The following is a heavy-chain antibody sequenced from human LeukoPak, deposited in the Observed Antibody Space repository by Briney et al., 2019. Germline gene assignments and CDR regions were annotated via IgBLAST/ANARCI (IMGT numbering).Heavy chain of an antibody. Sequence: SETLSHTCTVSGDSISSYSWSWVRQPAGKGLEWIGRIYASGYTDYDPSLRSRVTMSVDTSENQFSLKLTSVTAADTSVFFCARNHIVTGTYFDSWGPGTLVTVSS. D-gene: IGHD2-21*01. V-gene: IGHV4-4*07. CDR3: ARNHIVTGTYFDS. CDR1: GDSISSYS. CDR2: IYASGYT. J-gene: IGHJ4*02.